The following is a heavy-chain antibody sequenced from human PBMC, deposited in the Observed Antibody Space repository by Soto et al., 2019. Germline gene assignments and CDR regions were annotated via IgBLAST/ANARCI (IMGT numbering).Heavy chain of an antibody. J-gene: IGHJ4*02. Sequence: GASVKVSCKASGYTFTSYGISWVRQAPGQGLEWMGWISAYNDNTNYAQKLQGRVTMTTDTSTSTAYMELRSLRSDDTAVYYCARDSGRYFDWFSGRYFDYWGKGALVTVSS. CDR2: ISAYNDNT. V-gene: IGHV1-18*01. CDR3: ARDSGRYFDWFSGRYFDY. CDR1: GYTFTSYG. D-gene: IGHD3-9*01.